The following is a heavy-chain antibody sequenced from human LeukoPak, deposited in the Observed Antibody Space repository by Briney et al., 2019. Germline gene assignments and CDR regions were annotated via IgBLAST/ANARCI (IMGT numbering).Heavy chain of an antibody. CDR3: AKDRGIVVVSYFDY. CDR2: ISGSGGST. Sequence: GGTLRLSCAASGFTFSSYGMSWVRQAPGKGLEWVSAISGSGGSTYYADSVKGRFTISRDNSKNTLYLQMNSLRVEDTAVYYCAKDRGIVVVSYFDYWGQGTLVTVSS. D-gene: IGHD3-22*01. V-gene: IGHV3-23*01. J-gene: IGHJ4*02. CDR1: GFTFSSYG.